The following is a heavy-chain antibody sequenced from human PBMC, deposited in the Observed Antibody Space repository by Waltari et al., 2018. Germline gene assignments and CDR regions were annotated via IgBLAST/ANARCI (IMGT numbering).Heavy chain of an antibody. CDR2: ISSSSSTI. V-gene: IGHV3-48*04. CDR1: GFTFSSYS. CDR3: ASSTMIVGKSTGFDY. J-gene: IGHJ4*02. D-gene: IGHD3-22*01. Sequence: EVQLVESGGGLVQPGGSLRLSCAASGFTFSSYSMSWFRQAPGKVLEWVSYISSSSSTIYYADSVKGRFTISRDNAKNSLYLQMNSLRAEDTAVYYCASSTMIVGKSTGFDYWGQGTLVTVSS.